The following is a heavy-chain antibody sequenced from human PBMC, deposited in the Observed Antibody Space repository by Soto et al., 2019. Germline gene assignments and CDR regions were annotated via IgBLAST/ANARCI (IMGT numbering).Heavy chain of an antibody. V-gene: IGHV1-69*01. Sequence: QVQLVQSGAEMKKPGSSVQVSCKASGGGNLRDYRTTWVRQAPGQRLEWMGGIIPKLGSANYAQNFQGRVTITADESTGTVNMELRSLRSEDTAVYYCARGGHGYNFGAVYWGQGTPVTVSS. D-gene: IGHD5-12*01. CDR3: ARGGHGYNFGAVY. CDR1: GGGNLRDYR. J-gene: IGHJ4*02. CDR2: IIPKLGSA.